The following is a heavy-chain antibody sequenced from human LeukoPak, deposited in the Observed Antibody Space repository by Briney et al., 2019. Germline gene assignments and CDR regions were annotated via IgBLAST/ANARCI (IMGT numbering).Heavy chain of an antibody. Sequence: PGGSLRLSCAASGFTFSSYAMSWVRQAPGKGLEWVSAISGSGGSTYYADSVKGRFTISRDNSKNTLYLQMNSLRAEDTAVYYCAKDYGSYGSGSKNWFDPWGQGTLVTVSS. CDR3: AKDYGSYGSGSKNWFDP. CDR2: ISGSGGST. D-gene: IGHD3-10*01. V-gene: IGHV3-23*01. J-gene: IGHJ5*02. CDR1: GFTFSSYA.